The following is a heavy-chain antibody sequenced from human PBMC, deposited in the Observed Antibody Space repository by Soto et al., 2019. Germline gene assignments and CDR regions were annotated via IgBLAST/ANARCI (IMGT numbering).Heavy chain of an antibody. D-gene: IGHD6-13*01. CDR3: ARDGRQQLASYFDY. J-gene: IGHJ4*02. CDR1: GYTFTSYA. V-gene: IGHV1-3*01. CDR2: INAGNGNT. Sequence: ASVKVSCKASGYTFTSYAMHWVRQAPGQRLEWMGWINAGNGNTKYSQKFQGRVTISVDKSKNQFSLKLSSVTAADTAVYYCARDGRQQLASYFDYWGQGTLVTVSS.